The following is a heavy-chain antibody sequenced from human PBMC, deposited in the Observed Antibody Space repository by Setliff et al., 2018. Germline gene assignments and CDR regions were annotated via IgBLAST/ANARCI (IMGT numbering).Heavy chain of an antibody. CDR2: IFYSGNT. Sequence: SETLSLTCTVSGGSMTSYYWTWIRQPPGEGLEWIGYIFYSGNTEYNPSLKSRVTISVDTSKSQFSLKLTSVTAADTAVYYCAGGAFGSRWYVRPWFDPWGQGTLVTVSS. CDR3: AGGAFGSRWYVRPWFDP. J-gene: IGHJ5*02. V-gene: IGHV4-59*01. D-gene: IGHD6-13*01. CDR1: GGSMTSYY.